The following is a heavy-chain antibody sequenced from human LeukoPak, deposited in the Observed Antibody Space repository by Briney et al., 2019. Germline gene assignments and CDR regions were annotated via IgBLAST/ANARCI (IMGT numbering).Heavy chain of an antibody. CDR2: ITMNSVR. CDR1: GFSLSDYG. D-gene: IGHD1-26*01. V-gene: IGHV3-69-1*01. CDR3: AKDRSGSYPYYFDY. Sequence: GGSLRLSCSASGFSLSDYGMSWVRQAPGKGLEWVSYITMNSVRFYADSVKGRFTISRDNSKNTLYLQMNSLRAEDTAVYYCAKDRSGSYPYYFDYWGQGTLVTVSS. J-gene: IGHJ4*02.